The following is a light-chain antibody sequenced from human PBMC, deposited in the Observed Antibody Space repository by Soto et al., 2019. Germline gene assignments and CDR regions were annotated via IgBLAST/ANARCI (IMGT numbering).Light chain of an antibody. Sequence: IHITQSPSTRSSSVGGGVTITCRDRHSISSWLAWYQQKKGKAPKLMIYDASSLESGVPSRFSGSGSGTEFTLTISSLQPDDFATYYCQQYNSYRTFGQGTKVDI. J-gene: IGKJ1*01. CDR2: DAS. CDR3: QQYNSYRT. CDR1: HSISSW. V-gene: IGKV1-5*01.